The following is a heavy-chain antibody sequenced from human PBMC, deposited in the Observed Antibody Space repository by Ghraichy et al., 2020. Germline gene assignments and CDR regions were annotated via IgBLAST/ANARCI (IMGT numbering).Heavy chain of an antibody. J-gene: IGHJ4*02. CDR2: ISSGSGTI. CDR3: ARDVRNYFFDY. Sequence: GESLNISCAASGFTFNTYSMNWVRQAPGKGLEWVSYISSGSGTIYYADSVKGRFTISRDNAKNSLYLQMNSLRAEDTAVYYCARDVRNYFFDYWGQGTLVTVSS. D-gene: IGHD1-14*01. V-gene: IGHV3-48*01. CDR1: GFTFNTYS.